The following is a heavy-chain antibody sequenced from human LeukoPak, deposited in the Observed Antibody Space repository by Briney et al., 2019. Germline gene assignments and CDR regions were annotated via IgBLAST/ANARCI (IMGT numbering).Heavy chain of an antibody. Sequence: GGSLTPSCAASGSTFSRTWMAWIRHAPGKGWEWLANIVPDASPKYYVYIVNGPFPVSKDNTNNSLYLQMNSLRAEDTAVYFCARVEIRADFYYCGQGGLVTVSS. CDR2: IVPDASPK. V-gene: IGHV3-7*01. CDR3: ARVEIRADFYY. CDR1: GSTFSRTW. J-gene: IGHJ4*02.